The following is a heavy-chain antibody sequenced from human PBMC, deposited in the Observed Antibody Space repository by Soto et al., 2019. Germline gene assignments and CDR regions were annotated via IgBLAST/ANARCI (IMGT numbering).Heavy chain of an antibody. Sequence: SETLSLTCAVSGGSISSGGYSWSWIRQPPGKGLEWIGSIYYSGSTYYNPSLKSRVTISVDTSKNQFSLKLSSVTAADTAVYYCARLWGLTETHGYWGQGTLVTVSS. J-gene: IGHJ4*02. D-gene: IGHD3-16*01. V-gene: IGHV4-39*01. CDR2: IYYSGST. CDR1: GGSISSGGYS. CDR3: ARLWGLTETHGY.